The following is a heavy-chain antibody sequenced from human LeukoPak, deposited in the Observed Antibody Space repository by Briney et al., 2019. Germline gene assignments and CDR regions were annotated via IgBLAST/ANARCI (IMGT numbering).Heavy chain of an antibody. J-gene: IGHJ4*02. V-gene: IGHV3-30*02. Sequence: GSLRLSCAASGFTFSSYGMHWVRQAPGKGLEWVAFIRYDGSNKYYADSVKGRFTISRDNSKNTLYLQMNSLRAEDTAMYYCARIQSAYSYGYDPFDYWGQGTLVTVSS. CDR1: GFTFSSYG. D-gene: IGHD5-18*01. CDR3: ARIQSAYSYGYDPFDY. CDR2: IRYDGSNK.